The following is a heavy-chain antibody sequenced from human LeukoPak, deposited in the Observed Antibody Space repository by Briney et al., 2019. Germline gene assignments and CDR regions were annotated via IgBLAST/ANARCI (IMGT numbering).Heavy chain of an antibody. Sequence: SETLSLTCTVSGGSISTNNYYWGWIRQPPGKGLEWIGHIYYDGRTYYNPSLKSRVTMSVDTSKNQFSLRLSSVTAADTAVYYCARHRGSSSEFDPWGLGTLVTISS. CDR2: IYYDGRT. V-gene: IGHV4-39*01. J-gene: IGHJ5*02. CDR1: GGSISTNNYY. D-gene: IGHD6-6*01. CDR3: ARHRGSSSEFDP.